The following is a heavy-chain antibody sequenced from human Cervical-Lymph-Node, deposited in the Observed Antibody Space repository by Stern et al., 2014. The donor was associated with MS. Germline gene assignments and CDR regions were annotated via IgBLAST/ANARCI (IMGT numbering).Heavy chain of an antibody. D-gene: IGHD2-15*01. V-gene: IGHV1-69*01. CDR3: AGGGMTAYCTGGGCYGWFDP. Sequence: MQLVESGAEVKKPGSSVRVSCKASGGPLSSYAVSWVRMAPGQGLEWMGGVIPAIGRAHYAQKYQGRVTITADESTSTAYLELSSLTSEDTAVYYCAGGGMTAYCTGGGCYGWFDPWGQGTLVTVSS. CDR1: GGPLSSYA. CDR2: VIPAIGRA. J-gene: IGHJ5*02.